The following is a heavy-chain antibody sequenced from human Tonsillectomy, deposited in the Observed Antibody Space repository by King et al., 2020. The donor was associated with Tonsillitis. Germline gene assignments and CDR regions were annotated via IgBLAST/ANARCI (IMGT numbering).Heavy chain of an antibody. CDR2: ISASGGNP. J-gene: IGHJ4*02. D-gene: IGHD6-13*01. CDR1: GFTFSNYA. CDR3: AKPASPYSICHMDY. Sequence: VQLVESGGGLVQPGRSLRLSCAASGFTFSNYAMSWVRQAPGKGLEWVSAISASGGNPYYADSVKGRFTISRDNSKNTLCLQMNSLRAEDTAVYYCAKPASPYSICHMDYWGQGNLVTVSS. V-gene: IGHV3-23*04.